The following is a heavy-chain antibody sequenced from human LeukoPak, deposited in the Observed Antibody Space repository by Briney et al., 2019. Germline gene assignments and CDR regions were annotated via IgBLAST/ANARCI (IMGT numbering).Heavy chain of an antibody. CDR3: ARPRDYSSSWYSFDY. J-gene: IGHJ4*02. CDR2: ISYDGSNK. CDR1: GFTFSGYT. D-gene: IGHD6-13*01. V-gene: IGHV3-30*04. Sequence: GGSLKLSCVASGFTFSGYTLHWVRQAPGKGLEWVAVISYDGSNKYYADSVKGRFTISRDNSKNTLYLQMNSLRAEDTAVYYCARPRDYSSSWYSFDYWGQGTLVTVSS.